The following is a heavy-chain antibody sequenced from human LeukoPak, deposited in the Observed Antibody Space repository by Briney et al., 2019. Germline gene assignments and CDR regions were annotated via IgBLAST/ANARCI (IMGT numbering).Heavy chain of an antibody. CDR3: AKESIAAATPVFDY. Sequence: GGSLRLSCAASGFTVSSNYMSWVRQAPGKGLEWVSVIYSGGSTYYADSVKGRFTISRDNPKNTLYLQMNSLRAEDTAVYYCAKESIAAATPVFDYWGQGTLVTVSS. D-gene: IGHD6-13*01. V-gene: IGHV3-53*01. J-gene: IGHJ4*02. CDR1: GFTVSSNY. CDR2: IYSGGST.